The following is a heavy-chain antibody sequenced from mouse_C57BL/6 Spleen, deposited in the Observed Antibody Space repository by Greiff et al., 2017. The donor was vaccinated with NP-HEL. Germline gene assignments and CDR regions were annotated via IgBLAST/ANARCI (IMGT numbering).Heavy chain of an antibody. Sequence: QVQLQQPGAELVRPGSSVKLSCKASGYTFTSYWMHWVKQRPIQGLEWIGNIDPSDSETHYNQKFKDKATLTVDKSSSTAYMQLSSLTSEDSAVYYCARGRRGSDEGYWGQGTTLTVSS. CDR3: ARGRRGSDEGY. V-gene: IGHV1-52*01. J-gene: IGHJ2*01. CDR2: IDPSDSET. CDR1: GYTFTSYW.